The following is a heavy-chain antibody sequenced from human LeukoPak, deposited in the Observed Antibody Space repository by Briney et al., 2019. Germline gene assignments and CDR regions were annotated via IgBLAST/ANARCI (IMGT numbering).Heavy chain of an antibody. V-gene: IGHV3-21*01. CDR1: GFTFSSYS. Sequence: GGSLRLSCAASGFTFSSYSMNWVRQAPGKGLEWVSSISSSSSYIYYADSVKGRFTISRDNAKNSPYLQMNSLRAEDTAVYYCAREHTPDSYGYGYWGQGTLVTVSS. CDR3: AREHTPDSYGYGY. D-gene: IGHD5-18*01. CDR2: ISSSSSYI. J-gene: IGHJ4*02.